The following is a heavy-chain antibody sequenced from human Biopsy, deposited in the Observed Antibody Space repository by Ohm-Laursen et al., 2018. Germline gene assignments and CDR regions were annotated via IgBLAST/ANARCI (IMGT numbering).Heavy chain of an antibody. Sequence: PSETLSLTCNVSGGDINNYYWSWIRQPAGKGLEWIGRIYPGGSTNYNPPLKSRVTMSANTSKKQFSLRLSSVTAADTAVYYCASAGYNPDWNFDLWGRGTRVTVSS. CDR3: ASAGYNPDWNFDL. CDR2: IYPGGST. V-gene: IGHV4-4*07. CDR1: GGDINNYY. J-gene: IGHJ2*01. D-gene: IGHD5-24*01.